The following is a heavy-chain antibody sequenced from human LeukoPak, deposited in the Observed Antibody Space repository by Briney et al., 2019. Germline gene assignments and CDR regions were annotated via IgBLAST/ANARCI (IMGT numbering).Heavy chain of an antibody. Sequence: TLSLTCTVSDDSISDYYRGWIRQPPGKALEWLARIDWDNDKYYNTSLQTRLTISKDTSKNQVVLTMTNMDPVDTATYYCARIKASEDYDFWTGYYDYWGQGTLVTVSS. J-gene: IGHJ4*02. CDR3: ARIKASEDYDFWTGYYDY. CDR2: IDWDNDK. D-gene: IGHD3-3*01. CDR1: DDSISDYY. V-gene: IGHV2-70*11.